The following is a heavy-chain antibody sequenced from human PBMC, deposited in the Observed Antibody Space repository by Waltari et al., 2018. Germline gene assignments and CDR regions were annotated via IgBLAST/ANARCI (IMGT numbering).Heavy chain of an antibody. Sequence: EVQLVQSGAEVKQPGEFLTISCTGSGYTFTNYWLRRLRPRPGKGLEWMGIIYPVDSDTRYNPSFQGQVTISADKSISTAYLQWSSLKASDTAMYYCARLHEGYSYCYQDYWGQGTLVTVSS. D-gene: IGHD5-18*01. V-gene: IGHV5-51*01. J-gene: IGHJ4*02. CDR2: IYPVDSDT. CDR3: ARLHEGYSYCYQDY. CDR1: GYTFTNYW.